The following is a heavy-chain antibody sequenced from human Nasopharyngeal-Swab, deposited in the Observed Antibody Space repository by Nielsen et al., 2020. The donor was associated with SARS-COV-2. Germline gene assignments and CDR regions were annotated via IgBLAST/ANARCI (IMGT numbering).Heavy chain of an antibody. CDR3: ARDGLDYDFWSAYFMDV. CDR2: ISSSSSYI. D-gene: IGHD3-3*01. CDR1: GFTFNNYN. V-gene: IGHV3-21*01. J-gene: IGHJ4*02. Sequence: PGGSLRLSCAASGFTFNNYNFNWVRQAPGKGLEWVSSISSSSSYIYYADSVKGRFTISRDNAKNSLYLQMNSLRAEDTAVYYCARDGLDYDFWSAYFMDVWGQGTLVTVSS.